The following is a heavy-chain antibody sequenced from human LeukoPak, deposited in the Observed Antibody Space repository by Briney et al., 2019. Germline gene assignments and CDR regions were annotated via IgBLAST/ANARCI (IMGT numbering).Heavy chain of an antibody. J-gene: IGHJ3*02. Sequence: GGSLRLSCAVSGFTVSSNYMSWVRQAPGKGLEWVSVIYSGGSTYYADSVKGRFTISRDNAKNSLYLQMNSLRGEDTALYYCARGGLIQRHAFDIWGQGTMVTVSS. V-gene: IGHV3-53*01. CDR2: IYSGGST. D-gene: IGHD1-1*01. CDR1: GFTVSSNY. CDR3: ARGGLIQRHAFDI.